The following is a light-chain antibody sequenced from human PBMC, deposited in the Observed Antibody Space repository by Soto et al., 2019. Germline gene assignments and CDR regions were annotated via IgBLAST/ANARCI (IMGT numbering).Light chain of an antibody. Sequence: EIVLTQSPATLSLSPGETATLSCRASQSVSSSLAWYQQKPGQTPRLLIYDASNRATGIPARFSGSGSGTDFTLTVSSLEPEDFAVYYCQQRSSWPLPCGGGTKVEIK. CDR2: DAS. J-gene: IGKJ4*01. V-gene: IGKV3-11*01. CDR3: QQRSSWPLP. CDR1: QSVSSS.